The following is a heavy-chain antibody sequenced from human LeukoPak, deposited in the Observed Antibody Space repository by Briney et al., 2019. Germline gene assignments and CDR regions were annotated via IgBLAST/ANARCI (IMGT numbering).Heavy chain of an antibody. V-gene: IGHV1-69-2*01. CDR3: VTYPESGSHEAGDY. CDR2: VDPEDGET. CDR1: GYTFTDYY. J-gene: IGHJ4*02. D-gene: IGHD1-26*01. Sequence: ASVKVSCKVSGYTFTDYYMHWVQQAPGKGLEWMGLVDPEDGETIYAEKLQGRVTITADTSTDTAYMELSSLRSEDTAVYYCVTYPESGSHEAGDYWGQGTLVTVSS.